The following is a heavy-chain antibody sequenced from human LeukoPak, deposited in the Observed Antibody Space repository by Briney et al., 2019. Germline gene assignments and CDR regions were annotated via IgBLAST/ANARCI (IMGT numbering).Heavy chain of an antibody. CDR1: GGTFSIYA. Sequence: SVKVSCKASGGTFSIYAISWVRQAPGQGLEWMGGIIPIFGTANYAQKFQGRVTITADKSTSTAYMELSSLRSEDTAVYCCARAPYCSGGSCYPDKPDWFDPWGQGTLVTVSS. J-gene: IGHJ5*02. CDR2: IIPIFGTA. V-gene: IGHV1-69*06. CDR3: ARAPYCSGGSCYPDKPDWFDP. D-gene: IGHD2-15*01.